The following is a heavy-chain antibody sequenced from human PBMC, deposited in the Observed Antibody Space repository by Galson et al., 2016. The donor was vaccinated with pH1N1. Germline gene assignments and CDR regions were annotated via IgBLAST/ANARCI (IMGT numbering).Heavy chain of an antibody. Sequence: SLRLSCAASGFIFSDYWMHWVRQAPGKWLEWVANIRQDGSEKYYVDSVKGRFTISRDNAKNSLYLQISSLIAEDTAVYYCARRYFDLWGRGTLVTVSS. J-gene: IGHJ2*01. V-gene: IGHV3-7*01. CDR1: GFIFSDYW. CDR2: IRQDGSEK. CDR3: ARRYFDL.